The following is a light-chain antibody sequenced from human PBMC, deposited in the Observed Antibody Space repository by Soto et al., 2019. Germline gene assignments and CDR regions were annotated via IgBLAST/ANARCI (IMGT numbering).Light chain of an antibody. Sequence: DIQMTQSPSSLSASVGDRVTITCRASQSISSYLNWYQQKPGKAPKFLIFAASSLQSWVPSRFSGSGSGTDFTLTISSLQPEDFATYYCQQSYSSPWTFGQGTKVHI. J-gene: IGKJ1*01. CDR3: QQSYSSPWT. CDR2: AAS. CDR1: QSISSY. V-gene: IGKV1-39*01.